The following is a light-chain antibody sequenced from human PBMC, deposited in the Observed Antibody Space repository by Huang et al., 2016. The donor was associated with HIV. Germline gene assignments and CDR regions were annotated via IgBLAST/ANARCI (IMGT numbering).Light chain of an antibody. V-gene: IGKV1-39*01. CDR2: GAS. CDR3: LQTYTTPPT. Sequence: DIQMTQSPSSLSASVGDRVTITCRASESISNYLNWYQQRPGKAPKLLIYGASSLHSGVPSRFSGSASGTDFTLTISSLQFEDFASYYCLQTYTTPPTFGLGTRVEI. J-gene: IGKJ1*01. CDR1: ESISNY.